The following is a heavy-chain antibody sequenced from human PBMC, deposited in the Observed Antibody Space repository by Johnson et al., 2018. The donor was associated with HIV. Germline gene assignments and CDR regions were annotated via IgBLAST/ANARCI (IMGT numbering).Heavy chain of an antibody. CDR3: ARDRVMVGATVDAFDI. J-gene: IGHJ3*02. D-gene: IGHD1-26*01. Sequence: QVQLVESGGGLVKAGGSLRLSCAASGFTFSDHYMPWIRQAPGKGLECISSLSSSGRTTYYADSVKGRFTISRDNAKNSLYLQMSSLRAEDTALYYCARDRVMVGATVDAFDICGQGTMVAVAS. CDR2: LSSSGRTT. V-gene: IGHV3-11*01. CDR1: GFTFSDHY.